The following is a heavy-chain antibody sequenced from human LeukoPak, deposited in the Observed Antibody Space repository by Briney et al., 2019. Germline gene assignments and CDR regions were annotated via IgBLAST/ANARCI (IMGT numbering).Heavy chain of an antibody. CDR1: GFSFSRYW. CDR3: ARDRGSYRFDY. Sequence: GGSLRLSCAASGFSFSRYWMSWVRQAPGKGLEWVANIKQDGSEKYYVDSVKGRFTISRDNAKNSLYLQMNSLRAEDTAVYYCARDRGSYRFDYWGQGTLVTVSS. CDR2: IKQDGSEK. D-gene: IGHD1-26*01. J-gene: IGHJ4*02. V-gene: IGHV3-7*01.